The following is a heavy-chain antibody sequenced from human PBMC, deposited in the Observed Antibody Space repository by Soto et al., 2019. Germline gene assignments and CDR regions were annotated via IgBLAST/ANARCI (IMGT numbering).Heavy chain of an antibody. CDR1: GFTFSSYA. CDR3: VRSSTSPSSFFVVVVAATHFDY. CDR2: ISGSGGST. Sequence: GGSLRLSCAASGFTFSSYAMSWVRQAPGKGLEWVSAISGSGGSTYYADSVKGRFTISRDNSKNTLYLQMNSLRAEDTAVYYCVRSSTSPSSFFVVVVAATHFDYWGQGTLVTVSS. J-gene: IGHJ4*02. V-gene: IGHV3-23*01. D-gene: IGHD2-15*01.